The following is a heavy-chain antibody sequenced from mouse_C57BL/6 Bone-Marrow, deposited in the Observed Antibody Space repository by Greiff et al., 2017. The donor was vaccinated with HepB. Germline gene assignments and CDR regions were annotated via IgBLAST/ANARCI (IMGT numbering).Heavy chain of an antibody. J-gene: IGHJ2*01. CDR3: ARGLGDC. CDR2: IYPGSGST. Sequence: QQRPGQGLEWIGDIYPGSGSTNYNEKFKSKATLTVDTSSSTAYMQLSSLTSEDSAVYYCARGLGDCWGQGTTLTVSS. V-gene: IGHV1-55*01. D-gene: IGHD2-4*01.